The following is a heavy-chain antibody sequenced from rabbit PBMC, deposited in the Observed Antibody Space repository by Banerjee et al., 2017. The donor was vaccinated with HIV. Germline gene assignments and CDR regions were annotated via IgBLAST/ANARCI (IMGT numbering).Heavy chain of an antibody. CDR1: GFVFSTYG. J-gene: IGHJ6*01. CDR3: AREYPSSGGDYDL. Sequence: QEQLKAAGGGLVQPGGSLTLSCKASGFVFSTYGVSWVRQAPGKGLEWIGYIDPISGGAYYASWVNGRFTISSDNAQNTVDLQMNSLTAADTATYFCAREYPSSGGDYDLWGPGTLVTVS. V-gene: IGHV1S47*01. D-gene: IGHD1-1*01. CDR2: IDPISGGA.